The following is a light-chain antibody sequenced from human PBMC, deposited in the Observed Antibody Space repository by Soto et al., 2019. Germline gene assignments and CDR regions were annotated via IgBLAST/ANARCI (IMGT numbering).Light chain of an antibody. J-gene: IGKJ2*01. CDR3: QQYNSYST. CDR2: DAS. Sequence: DIQMTQSPSTLSASVGDRVTITCRASQSISSWLAWYQQKPGKAPKLLIYDASSLESGVPSRFSGSGSGTEFTLTISSLQPDHFATYYCQQYNSYSTFGQGTKLEIK. V-gene: IGKV1-5*01. CDR1: QSISSW.